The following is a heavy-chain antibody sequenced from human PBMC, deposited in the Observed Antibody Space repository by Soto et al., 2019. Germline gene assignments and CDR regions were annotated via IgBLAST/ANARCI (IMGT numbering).Heavy chain of an antibody. CDR2: IKEDGSEK. V-gene: IGHV3-7*04. J-gene: IGHJ3*02. CDR1: GFSLSNSW. Sequence: GGSLRLSCAASGFSLSNSWMAWVRQAPGKGLEWVASIKEDGSEKDYGDSVKGRFIISRDNAKNSLSLQMNSLRVEDTAVYYCARASYRAYDIWGQGTTVTVSS. CDR3: ARASYRAYDI. D-gene: IGHD3-10*01.